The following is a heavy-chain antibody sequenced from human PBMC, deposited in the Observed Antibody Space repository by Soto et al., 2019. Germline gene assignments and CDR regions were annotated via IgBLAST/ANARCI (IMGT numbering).Heavy chain of an antibody. Sequence: SVKVSCKASGGTFSSYAISWVRQAPGQGLEWMGGIIPIFGTANYAQKFQGRVTITADESTSTAYMELSSLRSEDTAVYYCASSYDFWSGYYPYYYGMDVWGQGTTVTVSS. D-gene: IGHD3-3*01. V-gene: IGHV1-69*13. J-gene: IGHJ6*02. CDR3: ASSYDFWSGYYPYYYGMDV. CDR2: IIPIFGTA. CDR1: GGTFSSYA.